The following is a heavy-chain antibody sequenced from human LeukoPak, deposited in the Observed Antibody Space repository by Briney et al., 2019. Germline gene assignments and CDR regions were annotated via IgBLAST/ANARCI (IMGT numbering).Heavy chain of an antibody. V-gene: IGHV3-23*01. CDR1: GFTFSSYA. J-gene: IGHJ4*02. CDR2: ISDSGRST. Sequence: GGSLRLSCAASGFTFSSYAMTWVRQAPGKGLEWVAAISDSGRSTYYADSVKGRFTISRDVSKSTLYLQMNSLRAEDTALYYCAKGQRWELPLDFWGQGTLVTVSS. D-gene: IGHD2-15*01. CDR3: AKGQRWELPLDF.